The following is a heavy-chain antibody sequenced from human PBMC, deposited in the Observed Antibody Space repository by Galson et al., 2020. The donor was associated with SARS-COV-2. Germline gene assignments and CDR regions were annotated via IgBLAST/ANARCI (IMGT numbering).Heavy chain of an antibody. J-gene: IGHJ6*02. CDR2: IYNSGST. CDR3: ATERRSSGGLRTDYFYSGMDV. V-gene: IGHV4-61*01. D-gene: IGHD3-10*01. Sequence: SETLSLTCTVPGGSVSSTTYYWSWIRQPPGKGLEWIGYIYNSGSTNYNPSLKSRVTITVDTSKNQVSLKLRSVAAADTAVYYCATERRSSGGLRTDYFYSGMDVWGQGTTVTVSS. CDR1: GGSVSSTTYY.